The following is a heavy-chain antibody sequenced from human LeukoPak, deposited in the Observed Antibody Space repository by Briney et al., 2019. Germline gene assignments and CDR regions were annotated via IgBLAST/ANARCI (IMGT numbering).Heavy chain of an antibody. CDR1: GGSTSSYY. CDR3: ARRPHGVGWFDP. V-gene: IGHV4-59*08. J-gene: IGHJ5*02. D-gene: IGHD3-16*01. CDR2: IYYSGST. Sequence: PSETLSLTCTVSGGSTSSYYWSWIRQPPGKGLEWIGYIYYSGSTNYNPSLKSRVTISVDTSKNQFSLKLSSVTAADTAVYYCARRPHGVGWFDPWGQGTLVTVSS.